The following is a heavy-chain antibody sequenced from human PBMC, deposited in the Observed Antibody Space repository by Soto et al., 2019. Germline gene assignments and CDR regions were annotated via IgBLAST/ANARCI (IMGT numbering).Heavy chain of an antibody. D-gene: IGHD2-8*01. CDR1: GYLFTSFS. V-gene: IGHV1-3*01. J-gene: IGHJ3*01. CDR3: ARRGRDSYCTSDCLAALDV. Sequence: QVQLVQSGAAVKEPGASVRLSCKTSGYLFTSFSLHWVRQAPGQGPEWLGWINPANGDLKYSPKFQGRLTIDRDTLATTAYLGLHRLNFEDTAVYSCARRGRDSYCTSDCLAALDVWGRGTMVTVS. CDR2: INPANGDL.